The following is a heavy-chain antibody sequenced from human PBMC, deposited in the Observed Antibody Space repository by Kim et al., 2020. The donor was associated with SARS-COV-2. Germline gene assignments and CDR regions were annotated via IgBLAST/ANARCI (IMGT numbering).Heavy chain of an antibody. D-gene: IGHD5-12*01. Sequence: GGSLRLSCAASGFTFSNYDMHWVRQPTGKGLEWVSGIGTAGDTYYEGSVKGRFTISRENVKNSLYLQMNSLRAGDTAVYYCARLFKEYSGYPFYFDYWGHGALLAVSS. V-gene: IGHV3-13*01. J-gene: IGHJ4*01. CDR1: GFTFSNYD. CDR3: ARLFKEYSGYPFYFDY. CDR2: IGTAGDT.